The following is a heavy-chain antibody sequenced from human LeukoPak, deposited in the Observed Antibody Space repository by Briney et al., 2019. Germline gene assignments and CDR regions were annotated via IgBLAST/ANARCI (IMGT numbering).Heavy chain of an antibody. CDR1: GGSFSGYY. J-gene: IGHJ5*02. CDR3: ARDIYRRFDP. V-gene: IGHV4-34*01. CDR2: INHSGST. Sequence: PSETLSLTCAVYGGSFSGYYWSWIRQPPGKGLEWIGEINHSGSTNYNPSLKSRVTISVDTSKNQFSLRLSSVTAADTAVYYCARDIYRRFDPWGQGTLVTVSS. D-gene: IGHD3-16*02.